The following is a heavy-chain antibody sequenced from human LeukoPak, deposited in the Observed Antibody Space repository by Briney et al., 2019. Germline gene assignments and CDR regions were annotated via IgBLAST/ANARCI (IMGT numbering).Heavy chain of an antibody. J-gene: IGHJ3*01. V-gene: IGHV3-30*04. CDR1: GFTFSTSA. CDR2: ISYDGSNK. CDR3: VRDRDWGAFDV. D-gene: IGHD3/OR15-3a*01. Sequence: GGSLRLSCAASGFTFSTSAMHWVRQAPGKGLAWVAVISYDGSNKYYVDSVKGRFTISRDNSKNTLYLQMNSLRVEDTAVYYCVRDRDWGAFDVWGQVTMVTVSS.